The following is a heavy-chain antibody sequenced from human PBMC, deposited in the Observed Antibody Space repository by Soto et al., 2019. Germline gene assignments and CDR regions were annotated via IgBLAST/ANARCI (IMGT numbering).Heavy chain of an antibody. CDR2: ISYDGSNK. V-gene: IGHV3-30-3*01. J-gene: IGHJ4*02. D-gene: IGHD3-10*01. Sequence: GGSLRLSCAASGFTFSSYAMHWVRQAPGKGLEWVAVISYDGSNKYYADSVKGRFTISRDNSKNTLYLQMNSLRAEDTAVYYCARDPGVLWFGELSRYFDYWGQGTLVTVSS. CDR1: GFTFSSYA. CDR3: ARDPGVLWFGELSRYFDY.